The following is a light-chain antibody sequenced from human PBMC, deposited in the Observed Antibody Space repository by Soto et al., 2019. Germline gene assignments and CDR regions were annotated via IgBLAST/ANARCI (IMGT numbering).Light chain of an antibody. CDR2: GST. J-gene: IGLJ2*01. Sequence: QPVLTQPPSVSGAPGQRVTISCTGSSSNIGAGYDVHWYQLLPRTAPKLLIYGSTNRPSGVPDRFSGSKSGTSASLAITGLQAEDEADYYCQSYDSSLSTVVFGGGTKLTVL. V-gene: IGLV1-40*01. CDR1: SSNIGAGYD. CDR3: QSYDSSLSTVV.